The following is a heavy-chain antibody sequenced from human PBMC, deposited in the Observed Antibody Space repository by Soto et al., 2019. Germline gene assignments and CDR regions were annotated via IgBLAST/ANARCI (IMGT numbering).Heavy chain of an antibody. CDR1: GFTFSSYA. Sequence: EVQLLESGGGLVQPGGSLRISCAASGFTFSSYAMNWVRQAPGKGLEWVSAISGSAATTHFADSVKGRFTISRDNSKNTLYLQMSSLRAEDTAVYYCARDRSYYDSSGSYSPPYWGQGTLVTVSS. CDR3: ARDRSYYDSSGSYSPPY. V-gene: IGHV3-23*01. D-gene: IGHD3-22*01. CDR2: ISGSAATT. J-gene: IGHJ4*02.